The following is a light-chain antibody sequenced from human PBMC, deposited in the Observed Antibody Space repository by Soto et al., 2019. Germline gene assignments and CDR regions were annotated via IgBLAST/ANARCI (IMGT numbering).Light chain of an antibody. CDR1: QSVRNN. CDR2: YAS. Sequence: EIMMTQSPATLSVSPGERATLSCRASQSVRNNLAWYQQKPGQAPRLLIYYASTRATGIPARFSGSGSGTEFTLTISRLQSEDFALYYCQQYNNWPPITFVQGTRLEIK. CDR3: QQYNNWPPIT. J-gene: IGKJ5*01. V-gene: IGKV3-15*01.